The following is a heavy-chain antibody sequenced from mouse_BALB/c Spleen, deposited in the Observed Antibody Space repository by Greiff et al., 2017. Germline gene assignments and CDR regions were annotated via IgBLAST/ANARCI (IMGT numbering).Heavy chain of an antibody. CDR1: GYAFTNYL. CDR2: INPGSGGT. V-gene: IGHV1-54*01. D-gene: IGHD2-10*02. J-gene: IGHJ4*01. CDR3: ARGGQYGNPEGYAMDY. Sequence: QVQLQQSGAELVRPGTSVKVSCKASGYAFTNYLIEWVKQRPGQGLEWIGVINPGSGGTNYNEKFKGKATLTADKSSSTAYMQLSSLTSDDSAVYFCARGGQYGNPEGYAMDYWGQGTSVTVSS.